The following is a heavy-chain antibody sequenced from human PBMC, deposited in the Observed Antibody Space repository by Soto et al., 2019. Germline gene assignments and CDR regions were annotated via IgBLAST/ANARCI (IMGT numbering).Heavy chain of an antibody. V-gene: IGHV4-34*01. D-gene: IGHD3-10*01. J-gene: IGHJ4*02. CDR2: INHSGST. Sequence: SETLSLTCAVYGGSFGVYYWSWIRQPPGKGLEWIGEINHSGSTNYNPSLKSRVTISVDTSKNQFSLKLSSVTAADTAVYYCARSGSDITMVRGVAGYYFDYWGQGTLVTVSS. CDR1: GGSFGVYY. CDR3: ARSGSDITMVRGVAGYYFDY.